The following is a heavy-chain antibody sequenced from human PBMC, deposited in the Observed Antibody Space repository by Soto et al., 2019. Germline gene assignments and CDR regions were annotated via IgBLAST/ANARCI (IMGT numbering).Heavy chain of an antibody. V-gene: IGHV3-7*01. D-gene: IGHD5-12*01. CDR2: IKQDGGQT. CDR3: ARGGNGYENWPPYYYYGMDV. J-gene: IGHJ6*02. Sequence: SLRLSCAASGFTFDSYWITWVRQAPGKGLEWVAHIKQDGGQTYYVDSVKGRFTISRDNAKTSLYLQMNSLRAEDTSVYFCARGGNGYENWPPYYYYGMDVWGQGTTVTVSS. CDR1: GFTFDSYW.